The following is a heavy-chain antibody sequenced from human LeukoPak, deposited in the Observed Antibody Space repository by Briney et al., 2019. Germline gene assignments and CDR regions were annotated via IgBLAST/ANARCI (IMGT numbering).Heavy chain of an antibody. V-gene: IGHV3-23*01. D-gene: IGHD2-15*01. CDR1: GFTFSSYA. CDR2: ISGSGGST. CDR3: ARVKRDCSGGSCYSYDY. Sequence: GGSLRLSCAASGFTFSSYAMSWVRQAPGKGLEWVSAISGSGGSTYYADSVKGRFTISRDNSKNTLYLQMNSLRAEDTAVYYCARVKRDCSGGSCYSYDYWGQGTLVTVSS. J-gene: IGHJ4*02.